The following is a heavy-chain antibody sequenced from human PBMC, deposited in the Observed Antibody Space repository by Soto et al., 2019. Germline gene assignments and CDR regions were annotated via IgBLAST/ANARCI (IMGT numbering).Heavy chain of an antibody. CDR2: IYHSGST. D-gene: IGHD6-19*01. CDR1: GGSISSGGYS. J-gene: IGHJ4*02. V-gene: IGHV4-30-2*01. Sequence: QLQLQESGSGLVKPSQTLSLTCAVSGGSISSGGYSWSWIRQPPGKGLEWIGYIYHSGSTYYNPSLKSRVTVSVDRSKTQFLRKLSSVTAADTAVYYWARAGGLGAVAVDYWGQGTLVTVSS. CDR3: ARAGGLGAVAVDY.